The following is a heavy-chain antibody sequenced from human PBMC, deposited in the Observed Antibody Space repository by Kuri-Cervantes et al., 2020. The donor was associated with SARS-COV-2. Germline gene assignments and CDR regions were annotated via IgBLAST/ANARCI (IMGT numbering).Heavy chain of an antibody. CDR2: ISGSGGST. D-gene: IGHD1-1*01. CDR3: AKLSNWDDAFDI. Sequence: LSLTCAASGFIFSSYAMSWVRQPPGKGLEWVAAISGSGGSTYYADSVKGRFTISRDNSKNTLYLQMNSLRAEDTAVYYCAKLSNWDDAFDIWGQGTMVTVSS. V-gene: IGHV3-23*01. CDR1: GFIFSSYA. J-gene: IGHJ3*02.